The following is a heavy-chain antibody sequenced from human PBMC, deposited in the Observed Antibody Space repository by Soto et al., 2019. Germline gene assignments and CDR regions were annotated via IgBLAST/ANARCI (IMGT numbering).Heavy chain of an antibody. Sequence: GGSLRLSCAASGFTFSSYWMHWVRQAPGKGLVWVSRINSDGSSTSYADSVKGRFTISRDNAKNTLYLQMNSLRAEDTAVYYCARVSNIPEEYYYYMDVWGKGTTVTVSS. CDR1: GFTFSSYW. CDR3: ARVSNIPEEYYYYMDV. J-gene: IGHJ6*03. CDR2: INSDGSST. V-gene: IGHV3-74*01.